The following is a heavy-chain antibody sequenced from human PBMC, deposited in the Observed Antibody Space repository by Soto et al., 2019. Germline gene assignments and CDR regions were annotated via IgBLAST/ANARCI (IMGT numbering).Heavy chain of an antibody. CDR3: ARDRNWQGYYGMDV. CDR2: IYYSGST. V-gene: IGHV4-59*01. D-gene: IGHD1-1*01. CDR1: GGSISSYY. Sequence: SETLSLTCTVSGGSISSYYWSWIRQPPGKGLEWIGYIYYSGSTNYNPSLKSRVTISVDTSKNQFSLKLSSVTAADTAVYYCARDRNWQGYYGMDVWGQGTTVTVSS. J-gene: IGHJ6*02.